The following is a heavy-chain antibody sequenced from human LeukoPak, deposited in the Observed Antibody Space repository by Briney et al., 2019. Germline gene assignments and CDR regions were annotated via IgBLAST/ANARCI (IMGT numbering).Heavy chain of an antibody. V-gene: IGHV4-34*01. CDR1: GGSFSGYY. J-gene: IGHJ4*02. CDR2: INHSGST. CDR3: SRESGPFCPFGH. D-gene: IGHD1-26*01. Sequence: SETLSLTCAVYGGSFSGYYWSWIRQPPGKGLEWIGEINHSGSTNYNPSLKSRVTISVDTSKNQFSLKLSSVTAADTAVYYCSRESGPFCPFGHWGQGTLVAVTS.